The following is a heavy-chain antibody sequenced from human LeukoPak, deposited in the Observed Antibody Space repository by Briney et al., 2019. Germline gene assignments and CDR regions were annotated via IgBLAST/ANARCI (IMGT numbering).Heavy chain of an antibody. Sequence: SETLSLTCTVSGGSISSGTYYWTWIRQPAGKGLEWIGRIYTSGSTNYNPSLKSRVTISVDTSKNQFSLKLSSVTAADTAVYYCARDWGYSSSWSDWGQGTLVTVSS. D-gene: IGHD6-13*01. CDR1: GGSISSGTYY. CDR2: IYTSGST. CDR3: ARDWGYSSSWSD. J-gene: IGHJ1*01. V-gene: IGHV4-61*02.